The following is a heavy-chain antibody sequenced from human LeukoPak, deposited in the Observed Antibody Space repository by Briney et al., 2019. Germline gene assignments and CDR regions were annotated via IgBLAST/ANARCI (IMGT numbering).Heavy chain of an antibody. CDR2: INPNSGGT. D-gene: IGHD3-10*01. CDR1: GYTFTGYY. Sequence: ASVKVSCKASGYTFTGYYMRWVRQAPGQGLEWMGWINPNSGGTNYAQKFQGRVTMTRDTSINTAYMELSRLRSDDTAVYYCARDEYYVSGSYGYYFYGMDVWGQGTTVTVSS. V-gene: IGHV1-2*02. CDR3: ARDEYYVSGSYGYYFYGMDV. J-gene: IGHJ6*02.